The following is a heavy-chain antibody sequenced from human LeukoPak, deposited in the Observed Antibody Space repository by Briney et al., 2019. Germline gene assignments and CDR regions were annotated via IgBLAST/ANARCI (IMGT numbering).Heavy chain of an antibody. CDR3: ASPPDYYDSSGYYYYMDV. Sequence: GGSLRLSRAASGFTFSSYAMHWVRQAPGKGLEWVAVISYDGSNKYYADSVKGRFTISRDNSKNTLYLQMNSLRAEDTAVYYCASPPDYYDSSGYYYYMDVWGKGTTVTVSS. CDR1: GFTFSSYA. D-gene: IGHD3-22*01. CDR2: ISYDGSNK. V-gene: IGHV3-30*04. J-gene: IGHJ6*03.